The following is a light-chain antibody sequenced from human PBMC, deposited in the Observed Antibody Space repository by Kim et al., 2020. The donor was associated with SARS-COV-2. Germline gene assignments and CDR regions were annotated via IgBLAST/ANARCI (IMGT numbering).Light chain of an antibody. V-gene: IGKV6D-21*02. J-gene: IGKJ4*01. Sequence: VTPKEKGTITCRASQNIGSSLHWYQQKPYQSPKLLIKFAFQSISGVPSRFSGSGSGTDFTLTINSLEAEDAAAYYCHQSSSLPITFGGGTKVDIK. CDR1: QNIGSS. CDR3: HQSSSLPIT. CDR2: FAF.